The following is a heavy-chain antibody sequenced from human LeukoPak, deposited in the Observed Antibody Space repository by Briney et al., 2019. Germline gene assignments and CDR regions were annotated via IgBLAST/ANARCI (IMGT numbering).Heavy chain of an antibody. V-gene: IGHV1-2*02. D-gene: IGHD3-9*01. CDR1: GYTFTGYY. J-gene: IGHJ4*02. CDR2: INPKNGGS. CDR3: ARVAHNYDLLTGYYPYLDYFDF. Sequence: ASVKVSCKASGYTFTGYYMHWVRQAPGQGLEWVGWINPKNGGSNYAQKFQGRVTMTRDTSISTAYMELSRLRSDDTAVFYCARVAHNYDLLTGYYPYLDYFDFWGQGTLVTVSS.